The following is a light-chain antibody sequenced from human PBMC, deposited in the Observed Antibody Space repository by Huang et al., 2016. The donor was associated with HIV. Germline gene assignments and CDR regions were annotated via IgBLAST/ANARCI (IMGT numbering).Light chain of an antibody. V-gene: IGKV1-12*01. CDR2: AAS. CDR1: RGVGNW. CDR3: QQTTSFSST. Sequence: DIQMTQSPSSVSASVGDTVTINCRASRGVGNWLAWYQQTAGKAPKLLIYAASSLQSGVPSRFSGSGSGTDFTLTIRNLQPEDFATYHCQQTTSFSSTFGQGTKVEI. J-gene: IGKJ2*01.